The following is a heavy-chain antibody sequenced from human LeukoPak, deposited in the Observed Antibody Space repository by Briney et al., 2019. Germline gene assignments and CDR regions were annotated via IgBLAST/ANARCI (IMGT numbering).Heavy chain of an antibody. CDR2: ISGSGGST. Sequence: GGSLRLSCAASGFTFSSYAMSWVRQAPGKGLEWVSAISGSGGSTYYADSVKGRFTISRDNSKNTLYLQMNSLRAEDTAVYYCAKDSPPVTTIVVVITGGSYYFDYWGQGTLVTVSS. CDR3: AKDSPPVTTIVVVITGGSYYFDY. CDR1: GFTFSSYA. V-gene: IGHV3-23*01. J-gene: IGHJ4*02. D-gene: IGHD3-22*01.